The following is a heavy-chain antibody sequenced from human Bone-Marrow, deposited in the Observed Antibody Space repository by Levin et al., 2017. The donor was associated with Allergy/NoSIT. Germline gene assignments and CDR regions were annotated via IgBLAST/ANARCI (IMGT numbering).Heavy chain of an antibody. D-gene: IGHD3-3*01. V-gene: IGHV1-69*06. J-gene: IGHJ5*01. CDR1: GDTFSSSS. CDR3: ERDLGFLGPINWFDS. Sequence: KISCTASGDTFSSSSISWVRQAPGQGLEWMGGLIPVFGTANYAEKFQDRVTITADTSTSTVFMELSSLKLGDTAVDYCERDLGFLGPINWFDSWGQGTVVTVSS. CDR2: LIPVFGTA.